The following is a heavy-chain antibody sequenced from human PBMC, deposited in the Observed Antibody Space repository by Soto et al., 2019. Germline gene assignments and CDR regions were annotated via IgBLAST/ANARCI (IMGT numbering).Heavy chain of an antibody. J-gene: IGHJ6*02. CDR2: IIPIFGTA. CDR3: ARDSGGYDFWSGYQNYYYYYGMDV. Sequence: SVKVSCKASGGTFSSYAISWVRQAPGQGLEWMGGIIPIFGTANYAQKFQGRVTITADESTSTAYMELSSLRSEDTAVYYCARDSGGYDFWSGYQNYYYYYGMDVWGQGTTVTVPS. V-gene: IGHV1-69*13. CDR1: GGTFSSYA. D-gene: IGHD3-3*01.